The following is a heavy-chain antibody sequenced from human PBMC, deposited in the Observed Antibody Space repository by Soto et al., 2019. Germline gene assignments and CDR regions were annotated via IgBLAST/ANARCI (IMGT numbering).Heavy chain of an antibody. CDR1: GGTFSSYA. V-gene: IGHV1-69*13. D-gene: IGHD3-3*01. Sequence: SVKVSCKASGGTFSSYAISWVRQAPGQGLEWMGGIIPIFGTASYAQKFQGRVTITADESTSTAYMELSSLRSEDTAVYYCARVDDFWSGYSPLYYFDSWGQGTLVTVSS. CDR3: ARVDDFWSGYSPLYYFDS. CDR2: IIPIFGTA. J-gene: IGHJ4*02.